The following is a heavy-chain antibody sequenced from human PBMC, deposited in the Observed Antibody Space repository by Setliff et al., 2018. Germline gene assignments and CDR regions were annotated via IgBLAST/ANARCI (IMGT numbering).Heavy chain of an antibody. D-gene: IGHD2-15*01. V-gene: IGHV4-39*07. CDR3: ARILGYCSGGSCYVPY. CDR1: GGSISSSNYY. CDR2: ICYGGSA. J-gene: IGHJ4*02. Sequence: SETLSLTCTVSGGSISSSNYYWGWIRQPPGKGLEWIGNICYGGSAYYNPSLKSRVTISVDTSKNQFSLKLSSVTAADTAMYYCARILGYCSGGSCYVPYWGQGTLVTSPQ.